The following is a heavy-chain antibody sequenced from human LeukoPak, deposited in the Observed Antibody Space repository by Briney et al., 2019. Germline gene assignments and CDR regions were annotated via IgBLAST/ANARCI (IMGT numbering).Heavy chain of an antibody. D-gene: IGHD4-17*01. V-gene: IGHV3-21*01. CDR2: ISSSSSYI. J-gene: IGHJ4*02. CDR3: ARLTTTVTTPFDY. CDR1: GFTFIIYN. Sequence: GGSLRLSCAASGFTFIIYNMNWVRPAPGKGLECVSSISSSSSYIYDEDSVKGRLTISRDNAKNSLYLQMNSLRAEDTAVYYCARLTTTVTTPFDYWGQGTLVTVSS.